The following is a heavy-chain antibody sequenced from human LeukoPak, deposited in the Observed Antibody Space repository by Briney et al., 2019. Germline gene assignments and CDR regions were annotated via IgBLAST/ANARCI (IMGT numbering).Heavy chain of an antibody. CDR2: MKQDGSEE. CDR1: GFTFSSYW. V-gene: IGHV3-7*03. J-gene: IGHJ4*02. Sequence: GGSLRLSCAASGFTFSSYWMSWVRQAPGKGLERVANMKQDGSEEYYVDSVRGRFTISRDNAKNSLYLQVNSLRAEDTAVYYCARYRLYYNSNWYYFDYWGQGTLVTVSS. CDR3: ARYRLYYNSNWYYFDY. D-gene: IGHD6-13*01.